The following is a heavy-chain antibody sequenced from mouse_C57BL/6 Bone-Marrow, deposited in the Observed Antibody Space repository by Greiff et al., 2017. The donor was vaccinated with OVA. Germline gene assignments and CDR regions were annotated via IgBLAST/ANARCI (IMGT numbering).Heavy chain of an antibody. V-gene: IGHV2-5*01. J-gene: IGHJ3*01. CDR2: IWRGGST. CDR1: GFSLTSYG. D-gene: IGHD2-4*01. Sequence: VQLQESGPGLVQPSQSLSITCTVSGFSLTSYGVHWVRQSPGKGLEWLGVIWRGGSTDYNAAFMSRLSITKDNSKSQVFFKMNSLQADDTAIYYCAKKGDDYDEAWFAYWGQGTLVTVSA. CDR3: AKKGDDYDEAWFAY.